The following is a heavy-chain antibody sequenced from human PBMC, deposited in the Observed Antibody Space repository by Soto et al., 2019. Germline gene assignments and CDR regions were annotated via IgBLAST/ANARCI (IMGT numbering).Heavy chain of an antibody. D-gene: IGHD3-22*01. J-gene: IGHJ4*02. CDR2: INGDGSST. Sequence: GGSLRLSCAASGFTFSSYWMHWVRQAPGKGLVWVSRINGDGSSTSYADSVKGRFTISRDNAKNRLYLQMNSLRAEDTAVYYCARDRPSYASSGSNYFDYWGQGTLVTVSS. CDR1: GFTFSSYW. V-gene: IGHV3-74*01. CDR3: ARDRPSYASSGSNYFDY.